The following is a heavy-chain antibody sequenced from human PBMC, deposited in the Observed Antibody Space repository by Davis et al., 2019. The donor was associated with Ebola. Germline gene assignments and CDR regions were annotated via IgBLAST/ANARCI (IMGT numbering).Heavy chain of an antibody. CDR3: VHRHLTTTTDYGMDV. V-gene: IGHV2-5*02. J-gene: IGHJ6*02. D-gene: IGHD1-7*01. CDR2: IYWDDDK. CDR1: GFSLSSSGVA. Sequence: SGPTLVKPTQTITLTCTFSGFSLSSSGVAVGWIRQPPRKALEWLAVIYWDDDKRYRPSLKSRLTITKDTSKNQVVLTMTSMDPVDSATYYCVHRHLTTTTDYGMDVWGQGTTVTVSS.